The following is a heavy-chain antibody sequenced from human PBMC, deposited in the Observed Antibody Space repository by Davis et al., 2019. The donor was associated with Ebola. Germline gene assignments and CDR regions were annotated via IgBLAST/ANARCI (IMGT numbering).Heavy chain of an antibody. J-gene: IGHJ4*02. V-gene: IGHV3-23*01. CDR3: ALSFNSYYYFNY. CDR2: ISGSGTTT. D-gene: IGHD3-10*01. CDR1: GFTFSNYA. Sequence: GGSLRLSCAASGFTFSNYAMNWVRQAPGKGLEWVSGISGSGTTTYVADSVKGRFTISRDNSKNTLYLQMNNLRAEDTAIYYCALSFNSYYYFNYWGQGTLITVSS.